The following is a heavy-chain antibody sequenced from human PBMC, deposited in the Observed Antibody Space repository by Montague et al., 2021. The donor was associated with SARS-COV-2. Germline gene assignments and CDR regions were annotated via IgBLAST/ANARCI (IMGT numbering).Heavy chain of an antibody. CDR3: ARDNWELLGPDY. D-gene: IGHD1-26*01. V-gene: IGHV1-18*01. J-gene: IGHJ4*02. CDR2: ISDYNGNT. CDR1: GYTFTSYG. Sequence: SVKVSCKASGYTFTSYGISWVRQAPGQGLEWMGWISDYNGNTNYAQKLQGRVTMTTDTSTSTAYTELRSLRSDDTAVYYCARDNWELLGPDYWGQGTLVTVSS.